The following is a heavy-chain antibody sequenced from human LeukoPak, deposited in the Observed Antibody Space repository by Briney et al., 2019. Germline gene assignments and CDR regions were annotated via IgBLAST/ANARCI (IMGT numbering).Heavy chain of an antibody. Sequence: SETLSLTCTVSGGSISSSRSYWGWSRQPPGKGLEWIGTIYYSGSTYYNPSLKSRVTISVDTSKNQSSLKLSSVTAADTAMYYCARDTNERGIDSWGRGTLVTVSS. CDR3: ARDTNERGIDS. CDR1: GGSISSSRSY. D-gene: IGHD2-2*01. J-gene: IGHJ4*02. V-gene: IGHV4-39*07. CDR2: IYYSGST.